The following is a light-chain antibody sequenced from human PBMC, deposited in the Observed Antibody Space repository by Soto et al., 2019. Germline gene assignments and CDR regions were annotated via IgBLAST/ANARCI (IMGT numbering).Light chain of an antibody. CDR1: QSISDY. Sequence: DTQMTQSPSSLSASVGDRVTISCRASQSISDYLNWYQQKSGKAPTLLIHEASNLEAGVSSRFSGSRSGTEFILTISNLQPEDVATYYCQQYHDLVFTFGQGTRLEI. CDR2: EAS. CDR3: QQYHDLVFT. V-gene: IGKV1-33*01. J-gene: IGKJ5*01.